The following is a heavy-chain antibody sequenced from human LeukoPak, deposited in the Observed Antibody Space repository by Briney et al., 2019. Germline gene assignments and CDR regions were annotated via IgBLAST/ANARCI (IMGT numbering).Heavy chain of an antibody. CDR3: AILAFHY. CDR1: GGSFSGYY. V-gene: IGHV4-34*01. Sequence: SETLSLTCAVYGGSFSGYYWSWIRQPPGKGLEWIGEINHSGSTNYNPSLKSRVTVSVDTSQNQFSLKLTSLTAADTAVYYCAILAFHYWGQGTLVTVSS. CDR2: INHSGST. J-gene: IGHJ4*02.